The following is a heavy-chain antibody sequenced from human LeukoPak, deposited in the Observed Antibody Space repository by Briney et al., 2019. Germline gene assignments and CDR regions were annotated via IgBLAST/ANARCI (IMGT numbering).Heavy chain of an antibody. CDR2: ISPHNGNT. CDR3: ARAKWESSTTCYGA. J-gene: IGHJ5*02. V-gene: IGHV1-18*01. D-gene: IGHD2-2*01. Sequence: ASVKVSCKASGYPFSSYGITWVRQAPGQGLEWMGWISPHNGNTNYAQKFQGRVTMTRDTSISTAYMELSSLKSDDTAVYYCARAKWESSTTCYGAWGQGTLVTVSS. CDR1: GYPFSSYG.